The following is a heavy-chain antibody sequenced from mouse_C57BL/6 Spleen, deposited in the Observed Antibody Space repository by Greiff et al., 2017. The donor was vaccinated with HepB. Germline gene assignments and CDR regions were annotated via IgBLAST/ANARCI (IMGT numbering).Heavy chain of an antibody. J-gene: IGHJ2*01. Sequence: VQLQQSGAELVRPGTSVKVSCKASGYAFTNYLIEWVKQRPGQGLEWIGVINPGSGGTNYNEKFKGKATLTADNSSSTAYMQLSSLTSEDSAVYFCARRDYGSSYYFDYWGQGTTLTVSS. CDR3: ARRDYGSSYYFDY. D-gene: IGHD1-1*01. CDR1: GYAFTNYL. V-gene: IGHV1-54*01. CDR2: INPGSGGT.